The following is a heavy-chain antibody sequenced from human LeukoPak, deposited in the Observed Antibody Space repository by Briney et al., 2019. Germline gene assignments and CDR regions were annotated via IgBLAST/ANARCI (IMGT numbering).Heavy chain of an antibody. V-gene: IGHV4-34*01. CDR3: ARGSGSWVY. D-gene: IGHD3-10*01. Sequence: PSETLSLTCAVYGGSFSGYYWSWIRQPPGKGLEWIGEISHSGSTNYNPSLKSRVTISVDTSKNQFSLKLSSVTAADTAVYYCARGSGSWVYWGQGTLVTVSS. CDR2: ISHSGST. J-gene: IGHJ4*02. CDR1: GGSFSGYY.